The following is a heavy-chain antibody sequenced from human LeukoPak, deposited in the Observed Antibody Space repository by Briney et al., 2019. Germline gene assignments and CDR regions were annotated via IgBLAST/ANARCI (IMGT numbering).Heavy chain of an antibody. CDR2: IYYSGST. CDR3: ARDYGFGELYRWFDP. CDR1: GGSITSYY. D-gene: IGHD3-10*01. J-gene: IGHJ5*02. V-gene: IGHV4-59*01. Sequence: PSETLSLTCTVSGGSITSYYWSWIRQPPGKGLEWIGSIYYSGSTNYNPSLKSRVTISVDTSKNQFSLKLSSVTAADTAVYYCARDYGFGELYRWFDPWGQGTLVTVSS.